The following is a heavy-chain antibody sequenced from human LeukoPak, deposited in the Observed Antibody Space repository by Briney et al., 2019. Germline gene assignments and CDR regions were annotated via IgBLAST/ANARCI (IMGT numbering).Heavy chain of an antibody. D-gene: IGHD3-9*01. CDR2: ISSSGSTI. Sequence: PGGSLRLSCAASGFTFSSYEMNWGRQAPGKGLEWVSYISSSGSTIYYADSVKGRFTISRDNAKNSLYLQMNSLRAEDTAVYYCARAFGNYDILTGYYNPPHFDYWGQGTLVTVSS. J-gene: IGHJ4*02. CDR3: ARAFGNYDILTGYYNPPHFDY. CDR1: GFTFSSYE. V-gene: IGHV3-48*03.